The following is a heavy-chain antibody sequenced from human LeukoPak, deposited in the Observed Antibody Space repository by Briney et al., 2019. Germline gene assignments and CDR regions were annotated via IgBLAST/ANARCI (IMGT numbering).Heavy chain of an antibody. V-gene: IGHV4-59*12. Sequence: PSETLSLTCTVSGGSISSYYWSWIRQPPGKGLEWIGYIYYSGSTNYNPSLKSRVTISINTSKNQFSLKLSSVTAADTAVYYCARDPITIFGVVMEGSWFDPWGQGTLVTVSS. J-gene: IGHJ5*02. D-gene: IGHD3-3*01. CDR1: GGSISSYY. CDR2: IYYSGST. CDR3: ARDPITIFGVVMEGSWFDP.